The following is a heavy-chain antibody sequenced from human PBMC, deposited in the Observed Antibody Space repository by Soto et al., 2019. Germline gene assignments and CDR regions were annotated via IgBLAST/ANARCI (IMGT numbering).Heavy chain of an antibody. CDR2: ISYDGNYK. CDR1: EFSFSNYA. Sequence: QVQLVESGGGVVQPGTSLRLSCAASEFSFSNYAIHWVRQAPGKGLEWVSSISYDGNYKYYADSVKGRFTISRDNSKNTLYLQMNSLRTEDTAVYYCARGRVMVGTDLNLYVMDVWGQGTTVTVSS. D-gene: IGHD3-10*01. CDR3: ARGRVMVGTDLNLYVMDV. J-gene: IGHJ6*02. V-gene: IGHV3-30-3*01.